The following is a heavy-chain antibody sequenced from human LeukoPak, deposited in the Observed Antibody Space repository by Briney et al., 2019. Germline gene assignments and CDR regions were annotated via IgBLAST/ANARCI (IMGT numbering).Heavy chain of an antibody. J-gene: IGHJ4*02. Sequence: SQTLSLTCTVSGGSISSGGYSWSWIRQPPGKGLEWIGYIYHSGSTYYNPSLKSRVTISVDRSKNQFSLKLSSVTAADTAVYYCARAGALGHCSGGSCYLYWGQGTLVTVSS. CDR3: ARAGALGHCSGGSCYLY. D-gene: IGHD2-15*01. CDR2: IYHSGST. CDR1: GGSISSGGYS. V-gene: IGHV4-30-2*01.